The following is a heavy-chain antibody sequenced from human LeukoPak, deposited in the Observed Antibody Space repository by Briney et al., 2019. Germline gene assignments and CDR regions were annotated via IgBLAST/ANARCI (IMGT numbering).Heavy chain of an antibody. CDR2: INSDGNST. CDR1: GFTFSNYW. D-gene: IGHD1-26*01. V-gene: IGHV3-74*01. J-gene: IGHJ4*02. CDR3: ASLGSSFDN. Sequence: PGGSLRLSCAASGFTFSNYWIHWVRQAPGKGLLWVSRINSDGNSTSYADSVKGRFTISRDNAKNTLYLQMNSLRAEDTAVYYCASLGSSFDNWGQGTLVTVSS.